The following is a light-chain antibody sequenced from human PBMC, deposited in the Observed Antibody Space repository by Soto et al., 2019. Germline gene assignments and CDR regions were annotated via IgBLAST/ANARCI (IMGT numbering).Light chain of an antibody. J-gene: IGLJ1*01. V-gene: IGLV2-18*02. CDR2: EVS. Sequence: QSVLTQPPSVSGSPGQSDTIPCTGTSSDVGSYNRVSWYQQPPGTAPKLMIYEVSNRPSGVPDRFSGSKSGNTASLTISGLQAEDEADYYCSSYTGSSTYVFGTGTKVTVL. CDR1: SSDVGSYNR. CDR3: SSYTGSSTYV.